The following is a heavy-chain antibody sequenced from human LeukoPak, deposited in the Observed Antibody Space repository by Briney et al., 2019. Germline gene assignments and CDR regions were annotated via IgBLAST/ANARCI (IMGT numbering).Heavy chain of an antibody. CDR1: GYTFTGYY. D-gene: IGHD2-2*01. V-gene: IGHV1-2*02. CDR3: ARESLLGYCSSTSCSPYYYYGMDV. Sequence: ASVKVSCKASGYTFTGYYMHWVRQAPGQGLEWMGWINPNSGGTNHAQKFQGRVTMTRDTSISTAYMELSRLRSDDTAVYYCARESLLGYCSSTSCSPYYYYGMDVWGQGTTVTVSS. CDR2: INPNSGGT. J-gene: IGHJ6*02.